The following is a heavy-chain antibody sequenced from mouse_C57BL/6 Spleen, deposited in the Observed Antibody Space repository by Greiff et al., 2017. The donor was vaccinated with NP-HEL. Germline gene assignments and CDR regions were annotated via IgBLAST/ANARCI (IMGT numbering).Heavy chain of an antibody. CDR1: GYAFSSSW. V-gene: IGHV1-82*01. J-gene: IGHJ3*01. D-gene: IGHD4-1*01. CDR2: IYPGDGDT. CDR3: ARPELGPAWFAY. Sequence: QVQLQQSGPELVKPGASVKISCKASGYAFSSSWMNWVKQRPGKGLEWIGRIYPGDGDTNYNGKFKGKATLTADKSSSTAYMQLSSLTSEDSAVYFCARPELGPAWFAYWGQGTLVTVSA.